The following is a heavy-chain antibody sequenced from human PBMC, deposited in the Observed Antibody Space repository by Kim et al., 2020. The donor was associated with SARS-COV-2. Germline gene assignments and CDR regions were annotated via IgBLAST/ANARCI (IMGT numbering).Heavy chain of an antibody. J-gene: IGHJ3*02. Sequence: GGSLRLSCAASGFTFSNYGMNWVRQAPGKGLEWLSSISSSRTYIFYADSVKGRFTISRDNAQNSLFLQMDSLRAEDTAVYYCARGVGLVGATYYDAFDIWGQGTLVTVSS. CDR3: ARGVGLVGATYYDAFDI. V-gene: IGHV3-21*01. D-gene: IGHD1-26*01. CDR1: GFTFSNYG. CDR2: ISSSRTYI.